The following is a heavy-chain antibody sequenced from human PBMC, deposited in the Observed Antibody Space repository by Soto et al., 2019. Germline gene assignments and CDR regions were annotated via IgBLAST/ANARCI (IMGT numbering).Heavy chain of an antibody. J-gene: IGHJ4*02. D-gene: IGHD6-19*01. CDR2: IKSKTDGGTT. Sequence: GSLRLSCAASGFTFSNAWMSWVRQAPGKGLEWVGRIKSKTDGGTTDYAAPVKGRFTISRDDSKNTLYLQMNSLRAEDTAVYYCAREEVAGTTIFDYWGQGTLVTVSS. V-gene: IGHV3-15*01. CDR3: AREEVAGTTIFDY. CDR1: GFTFSNAW.